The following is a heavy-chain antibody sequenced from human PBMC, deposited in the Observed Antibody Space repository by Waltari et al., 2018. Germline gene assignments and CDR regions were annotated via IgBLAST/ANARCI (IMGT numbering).Heavy chain of an antibody. CDR1: GFTVSSNY. V-gene: IGHV3-53*05. J-gene: IGHJ3*02. Sequence: EVQLVETGGGLIQPGGSLRLSCAASGFTVSSNYMSWVRQAPGKGLEWVSVIYSGGSTYYADSVKGRFTISRDNSKNTLYLQMNSLRSDDTAVYYCARPPLRAYAFDIWGQGTMVTVSS. CDR2: IYSGGST. D-gene: IGHD2-21*01. CDR3: ARPPLRAYAFDI.